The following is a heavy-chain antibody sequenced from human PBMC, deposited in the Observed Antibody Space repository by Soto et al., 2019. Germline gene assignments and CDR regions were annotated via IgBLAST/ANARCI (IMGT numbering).Heavy chain of an antibody. CDR2: ISGSGGST. V-gene: IGHV3-23*01. CDR1: GVSCDRVA. Sequence: QPGRNVRISCAVYGVSCDRVAMSWVRQAPGKGLEWVSAISGSGGSTYYADSVKGRFTISRDNSKNTLYLQMNSLRADDTAVYYCAKDVLTGTTESNSFDP. CDR3: AKDVLTGTTESNSFDP. J-gene: IGHJ5*02. D-gene: IGHD1-7*01.